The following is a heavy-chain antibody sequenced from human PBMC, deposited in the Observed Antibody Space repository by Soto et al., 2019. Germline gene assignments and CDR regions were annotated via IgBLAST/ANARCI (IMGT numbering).Heavy chain of an antibody. CDR1: VFSLSTSVLL. Sequence: GPPLVPTTHTLKLPYALSVFSLSTSVLLVRWILQPPGKAPEWLALIYWNDDKRYSPSLKTRLTITKDTSRNQVVLTMTSMEPVDTATYYCAHDSSGWRWLPDVWGQGTTVTVSS. V-gene: IGHV2-5*01. J-gene: IGHJ6*02. CDR2: IYWNDDK. CDR3: AHDSSGWRWLPDV. D-gene: IGHD2-21*01.